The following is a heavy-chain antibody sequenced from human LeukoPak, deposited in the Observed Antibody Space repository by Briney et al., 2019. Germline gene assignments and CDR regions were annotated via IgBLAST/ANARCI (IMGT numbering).Heavy chain of an antibody. CDR2: ISGGGGST. J-gene: IGHJ4*02. D-gene: IGHD3-22*01. CDR3: AKREYYDSSGYSDF. V-gene: IGHV3-23*01. Sequence: GGSLRLSCAASGFTFSNYAMNWVRQAPGKGLEWVSTISGGGGSTYYADSVKGRFTISRDNSKNTLYLHMNSLRAEDTAVYFCAKREYYDSSGYSDFWGQGTLVTVSS. CDR1: GFTFSNYA.